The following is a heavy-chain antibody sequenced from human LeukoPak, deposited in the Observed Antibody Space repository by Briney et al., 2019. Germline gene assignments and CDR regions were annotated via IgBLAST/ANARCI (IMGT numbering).Heavy chain of an antibody. CDR2: ISSSSSTV. CDR3: VRDSYYAFDI. D-gene: IGHD2-8*01. CDR1: GFIFSTST. V-gene: IGHV3-48*04. Sequence: SGGSLGLSCAASGFIFSTSTMNWVRQAPGKGLEWVSYISSSSSTVFHADSVKGRFTISRDNAKSSLFLHMNSLRAEDTAIYYCVRDSYYAFDIWGQGTVVAVSS. J-gene: IGHJ3*02.